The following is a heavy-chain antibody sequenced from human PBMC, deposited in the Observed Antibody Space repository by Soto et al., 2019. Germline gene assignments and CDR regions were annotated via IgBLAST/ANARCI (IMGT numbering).Heavy chain of an antibody. CDR1: GYSFTSYW. CDR2: IYPGDSDT. V-gene: IGHV5-51*01. Sequence: GESLKISCKGSGYSFTSYWIGWVRQMPGKGLEWMGIIYPGDSDTRYSPSFQGQVTISADKSISTAYLQWSSLKASDTAMYYCASPIVVVVASYDAFYICGQGTMVTVSS. CDR3: ASPIVVVVASYDAFYI. J-gene: IGHJ3*02. D-gene: IGHD2-15*01.